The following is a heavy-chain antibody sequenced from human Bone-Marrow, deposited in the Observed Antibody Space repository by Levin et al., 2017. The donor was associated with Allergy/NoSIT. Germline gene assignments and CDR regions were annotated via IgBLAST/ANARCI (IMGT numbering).Heavy chain of an antibody. D-gene: IGHD1-26*01. V-gene: IGHV4/OR15-8*01. Sequence: PSETLSLTCVVSGGSISTNNWWMWVRQAPGKRLEWIAEVYHSGSVNYNPSFKSRVTISVDTSKNQFSLNLNSVTAADTAVYYCAREKGAGTYMGFDYWGQGTLVTVSS. J-gene: IGHJ4*02. CDR3: AREKGAGTYMGFDY. CDR2: VYHSGSV. CDR1: GGSISTNNW.